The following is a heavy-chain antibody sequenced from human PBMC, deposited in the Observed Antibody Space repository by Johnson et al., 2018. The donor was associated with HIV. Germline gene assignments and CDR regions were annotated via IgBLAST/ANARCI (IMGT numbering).Heavy chain of an antibody. J-gene: IGHJ3*02. D-gene: IGHD3-22*01. CDR2: ISGSGGST. V-gene: IGHV3-NL1*01. Sequence: QEQLVESGGGVVQPGGTLRLSCAASAFTFSSYGMHWVRQAPGKGLEWVSAISGSGGSTYYADSVKGRFTISRDNSKNTLYLQMNSLRAEDTAVYYCALTSYYDSRGAFDIWGQGTMVTVSS. CDR1: AFTFSSYG. CDR3: ALTSYYDSRGAFDI.